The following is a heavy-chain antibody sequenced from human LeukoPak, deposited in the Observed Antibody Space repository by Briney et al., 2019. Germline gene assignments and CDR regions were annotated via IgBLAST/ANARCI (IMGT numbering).Heavy chain of an antibody. CDR1: GYTFTTYG. Sequence: ASVKVSCKASGYTFTTYGISWVRQAPGQGLEWMGWISAYNGNTNYAQKLQGRVTMTTDTSTSTAYMELRSLRSDDTAVYYCARDKYWTYYYDSSGSPEMDYWGQGTLVTVSS. CDR2: ISAYNGNT. J-gene: IGHJ4*02. CDR3: ARDKYWTYYYDSSGSPEMDY. V-gene: IGHV1-18*01. D-gene: IGHD3-22*01.